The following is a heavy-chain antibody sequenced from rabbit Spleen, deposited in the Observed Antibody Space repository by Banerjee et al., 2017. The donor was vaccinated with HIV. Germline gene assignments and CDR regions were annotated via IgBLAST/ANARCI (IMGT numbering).Heavy chain of an antibody. V-gene: IGHV1S45*01. D-gene: IGHD8-1*01. CDR2: IYAGSSSNT. CDR1: GFSFSNKAV. Sequence: QEQLVESGGGLVQPEGSLTLTCTASGFSFSNKAVMCWVRQAPGKGLEWIACIYAGSSSNTYSATWAKGRFTISKTSSTTVTLQMTSLTAADTATYFCARDTGTSFSTYGMDLWGPGTLVTVS. J-gene: IGHJ6*01. CDR3: ARDTGTSFSTYGMDL.